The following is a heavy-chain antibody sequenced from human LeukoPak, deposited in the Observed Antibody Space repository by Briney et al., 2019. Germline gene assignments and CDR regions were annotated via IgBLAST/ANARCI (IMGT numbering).Heavy chain of an antibody. CDR1: GGSISSYY. Sequence: SETLSLTCTVSGGSISSYYRSWIRQPPGKGLEWIGYIYYSGSTNYNPSLKSRVTVSVDTSKNQFSLKLSSVTAADTAVYYCARLAEDGGAFDIWGQGTMVTVSS. V-gene: IGHV4-59*08. CDR2: IYYSGST. J-gene: IGHJ3*02. CDR3: ARLAEDGGAFDI. D-gene: IGHD3-16*01.